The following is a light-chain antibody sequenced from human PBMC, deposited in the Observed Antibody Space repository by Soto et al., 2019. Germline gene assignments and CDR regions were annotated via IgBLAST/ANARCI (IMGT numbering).Light chain of an antibody. CDR2: GAS. V-gene: IGKV3-15*01. CDR1: QTIGNN. CDR3: QQYYDWPIT. Sequence: IMMAQSPATLSLSPGERVTLSCKATQTIGNNLAWYMQRPGQAPRLLMYGASTRATDIPARFSGSGSGTEFTLTITGLQSEDFAVYYCQQYYDWPITFGQGTRLEIK. J-gene: IGKJ5*01.